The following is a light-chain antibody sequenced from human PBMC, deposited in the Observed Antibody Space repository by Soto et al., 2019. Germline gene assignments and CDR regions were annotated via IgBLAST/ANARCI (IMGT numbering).Light chain of an antibody. CDR1: QGISSA. V-gene: IGKV1-13*02. Sequence: IRLSQSPSALSASEGDRVTITCRASQGISSALAWYQQKPGKAPKLLIYDASSLESGVPSRFSGSGSGPDFTLTISSLQPEDFATYYCPQSYSSPPTSGQGTMVDIK. CDR2: DAS. CDR3: PQSYSSPPT. J-gene: IGKJ1*01.